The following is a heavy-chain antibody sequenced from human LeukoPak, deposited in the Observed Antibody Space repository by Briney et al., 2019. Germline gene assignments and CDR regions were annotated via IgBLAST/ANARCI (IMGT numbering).Heavy chain of an antibody. D-gene: IGHD6-13*01. V-gene: IGHV7-4-1*02. CDR1: GYTFTSYA. J-gene: IGHJ6*03. Sequence: ASVKVSCKASGYTFTSYAMNWVRRAPGQGLEWMGWINTNTGNPTYAQGFTGRFVFSLDTSVSTAYLQISSLKAEDTAVYYCARVLTEQQLDRPDYYYYMDVWGKGTTVTVSS. CDR3: ARVLTEQQLDRPDYYYYMDV. CDR2: INTNTGNP.